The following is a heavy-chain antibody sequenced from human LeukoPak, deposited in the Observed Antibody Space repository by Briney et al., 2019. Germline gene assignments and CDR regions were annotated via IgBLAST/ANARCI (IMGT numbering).Heavy chain of an antibody. Sequence: SETLSLTCTVSGGSISSHYWTWIRQSPVKGLEWIGDISNSGSTSYNPSLKSRVTISVDTSKNQFPLKLSSVTAADTAVYYCGRDALVGYFSYYYMDVWGKGTTVTVSS. CDR1: GGSISSHY. V-gene: IGHV4-59*11. CDR3: GRDALVGYFSYYYMDV. D-gene: IGHD2-15*01. J-gene: IGHJ6*03. CDR2: ISNSGST.